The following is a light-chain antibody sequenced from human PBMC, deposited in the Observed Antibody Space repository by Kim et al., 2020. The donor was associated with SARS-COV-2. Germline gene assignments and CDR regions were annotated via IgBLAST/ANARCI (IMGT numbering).Light chain of an antibody. J-gene: IGKJ4*01. Sequence: EVVMTQSPATLSVSPGGGVTLSCRASQSVGTFLAWYRQKPGQAPRLLIYGISTRATGVPVRFSGSGSGTEFTLTISSLQSEDFALYYCQQYNSWPLTFGGGTKLEIK. CDR3: QQYNSWPLT. CDR1: QSVGTF. V-gene: IGKV3-15*01. CDR2: GIS.